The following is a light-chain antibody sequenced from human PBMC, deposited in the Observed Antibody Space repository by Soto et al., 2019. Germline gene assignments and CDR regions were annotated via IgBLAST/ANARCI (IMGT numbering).Light chain of an antibody. CDR1: QSVRSIS. V-gene: IGKV3-20*01. J-gene: IGKJ2*01. Sequence: EIGLTQSPGTPSLSPGARATLSCQASQSVRSISLGWFQQRPGQAPMLLIYGASNRATGIPGRLNGSGSGTHFTLTISRLEPEDCAVYYCQQYDSSPYTFGQGTKLEIK. CDR3: QQYDSSPYT. CDR2: GAS.